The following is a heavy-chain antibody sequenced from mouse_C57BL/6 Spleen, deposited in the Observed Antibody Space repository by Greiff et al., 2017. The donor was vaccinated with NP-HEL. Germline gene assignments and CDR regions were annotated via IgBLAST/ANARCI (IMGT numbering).Heavy chain of an antibody. CDR2: IDPSDSET. CDR3: ARVDDYTWFAY. Sequence: QVQLQQPGAELVRPGSSVKLSCKASGYTFTSYWMHWVKQRPIQGLEWIGNIDPSDSETHYNQKFKDKATLTVDKSSSTAYMQLSSLTSEDSAVYYCARVDDYTWFAYWGQGTLVTVSA. D-gene: IGHD2-4*01. J-gene: IGHJ3*01. V-gene: IGHV1-52*01. CDR1: GYTFTSYW.